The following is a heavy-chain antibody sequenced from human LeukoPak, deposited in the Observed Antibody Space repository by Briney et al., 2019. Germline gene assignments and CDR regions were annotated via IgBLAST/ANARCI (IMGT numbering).Heavy chain of an antibody. CDR2: ISGSGGST. CDR1: GFTVSSYA. Sequence: GGSLRLSCAASGFTVSSYAMSWVRQAPGKGLEWVSAISGSGGSTYYADSVKGRFTISRDNSKNTLYLQMNSLRAEDTAVYCCARDPGPYCGGDCYYFDYWGQGTLVTVSS. J-gene: IGHJ4*02. D-gene: IGHD2-21*02. V-gene: IGHV3-23*01. CDR3: ARDPGPYCGGDCYYFDY.